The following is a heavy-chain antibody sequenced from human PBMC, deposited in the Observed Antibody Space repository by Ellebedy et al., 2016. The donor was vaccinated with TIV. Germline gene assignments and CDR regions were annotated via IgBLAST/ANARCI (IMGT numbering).Heavy chain of an antibody. CDR1: GFSFNDFW. V-gene: IGHV5-51*01. CDR2: IFAGDSDT. D-gene: IGHD2-15*01. Sequence: GESLKISCTGSGFSFNDFWISWVRQMPGKGLEWMGIIFAGDSDTTYSPSFQGQVTISANRSISTAYLQWSSLKASDTAVYYCVTSVVVAAYDYWGQGTLVTVSS. J-gene: IGHJ4*02. CDR3: VTSVVVAAYDY.